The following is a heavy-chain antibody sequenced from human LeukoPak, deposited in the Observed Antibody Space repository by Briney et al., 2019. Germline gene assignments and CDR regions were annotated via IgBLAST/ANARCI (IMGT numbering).Heavy chain of an antibody. Sequence: SETLSLTCAVYGGSFSGYYWSWIRQPPGKGLEWIGEINHSGSTNYNPSLKSRVTISVDTSKNQFSLELSSVTAADTAVYYCARGHYYGSGSYDYWGQGTLVTVSS. CDR2: INHSGST. D-gene: IGHD3-10*01. CDR1: GGSFSGYY. V-gene: IGHV4-34*01. J-gene: IGHJ4*02. CDR3: ARGHYYGSGSYDY.